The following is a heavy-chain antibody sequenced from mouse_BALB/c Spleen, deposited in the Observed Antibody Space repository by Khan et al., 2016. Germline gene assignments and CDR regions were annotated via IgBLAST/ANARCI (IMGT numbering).Heavy chain of an antibody. CDR2: INTYSGES. D-gene: IGHD1-1*01. Sequence: LVESGPELKRPGKTVKISCKASGYTFTNYGINWVKQAPGKGLKWMGWINTYSGESTYADDFKGRFAFSLETSANTAYLQINNLKNEDTATYCCARYRYYYGSSRYFDVWGAGTTVTVSS. CDR1: GYTFTNYG. V-gene: IGHV9-3-1*01. J-gene: IGHJ1*01. CDR3: ARYRYYYGSSRYFDV.